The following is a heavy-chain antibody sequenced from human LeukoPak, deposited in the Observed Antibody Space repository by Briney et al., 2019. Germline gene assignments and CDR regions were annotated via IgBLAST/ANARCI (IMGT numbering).Heavy chain of an antibody. CDR3: ARELMSAAGSNFDY. CDR2: INRDSKYI. J-gene: IGHJ4*02. D-gene: IGHD2-8*01. CDR1: GFTFSDYS. Sequence: PGGSLRLSCAASGFTFSDYSMTWVRQAPGKGLEWVSSINRDSKYIYYADSVKGRFTISRDNSKNTLYLQMNSLRAEDTAVYYCARELMSAAGSNFDYWGQGTLVTVSS. V-gene: IGHV3-21*04.